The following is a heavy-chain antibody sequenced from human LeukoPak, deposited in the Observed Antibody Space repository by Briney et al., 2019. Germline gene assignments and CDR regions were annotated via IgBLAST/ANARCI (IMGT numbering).Heavy chain of an antibody. CDR2: IAGSGGTT. Sequence: GGSLRLSYAASGFTFRSYTMNWVRQAPGKGLEWVSAIAGSGGTTYYADSVKGRFTISRDNSKSTLYLQIDSLKAEDTAVYYCAKIGPLGYWGQGTLVTVSS. CDR1: GFTFRSYT. CDR3: AKIGPLGY. D-gene: IGHD6-13*01. J-gene: IGHJ4*02. V-gene: IGHV3-23*01.